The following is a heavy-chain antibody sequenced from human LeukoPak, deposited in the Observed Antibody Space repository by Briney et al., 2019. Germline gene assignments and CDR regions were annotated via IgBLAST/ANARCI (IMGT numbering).Heavy chain of an antibody. CDR2: ISGSGGST. CDR1: GFTFSSYS. D-gene: IGHD4-23*01. V-gene: IGHV3-23*01. J-gene: IGHJ5*01. Sequence: GGSLRLSCAASGFTFSSYSMNWVRQAPGKGLEWVSAISGSGGSTYYADSVKGRFTISRDNSKNSIYLEMKDLRIEDTALYYCAKDMEDYGGNSFDSWGEGTLVTVSS. CDR3: AKDMEDYGGNSFDS.